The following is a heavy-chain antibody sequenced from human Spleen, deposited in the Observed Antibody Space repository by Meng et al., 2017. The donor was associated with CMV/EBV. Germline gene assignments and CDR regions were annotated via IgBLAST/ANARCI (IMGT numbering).Heavy chain of an antibody. D-gene: IGHD2-2*01. J-gene: IGHJ4*02. CDR2: TWYRSKWYD. Sequence: SQTLSLTCAISVDIVSSNSAAWNWIRQSPSRGLEWLGRTWYRSKWYDDYAVSVNSRIIVNPDTSKNQFSLQLNSVTPEDTAVYYCAIGYCSSTSCSDFDYWGQGTLVTVSS. V-gene: IGHV6-1*01. CDR1: VDIVSSNSAA. CDR3: AIGYCSSTSCSDFDY.